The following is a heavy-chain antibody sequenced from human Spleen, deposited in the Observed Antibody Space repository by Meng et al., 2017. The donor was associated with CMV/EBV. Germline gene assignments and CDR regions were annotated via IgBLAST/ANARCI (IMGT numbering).Heavy chain of an antibody. CDR2: ISYDGSNK. J-gene: IGHJ6*02. D-gene: IGHD3-22*01. V-gene: IGHV3-30*04. CDR1: GFTFNTYA. Sequence: GESLKISCAASGFTFNTYAMHWVRQAPGKGPEWVAVISYDGSNKYTADSVQGRLTISRDNSKNNLYLQMNSLTVEDTAVYYCVRDQGGESMIAVLIERFGMDVWGQGTTVTVSS. CDR3: VRDQGGESMIAVLIERFGMDV.